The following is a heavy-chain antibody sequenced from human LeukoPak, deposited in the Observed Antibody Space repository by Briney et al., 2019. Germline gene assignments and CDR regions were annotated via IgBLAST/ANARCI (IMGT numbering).Heavy chain of an antibody. Sequence: GASVKVSCKASGYTFTSYYMHWVRQAPGQGLEWMGWINPNSGGTNYAQKFQGRVTMTRDTSISTAYMELSRLRSDDTAVYYCARDRQLSGYCTNGVCYTGDFDYWGQGTLVTVSS. CDR2: INPNSGGT. CDR1: GYTFTSYY. CDR3: ARDRQLSGYCTNGVCYTGDFDY. D-gene: IGHD2-8*01. V-gene: IGHV1-2*02. J-gene: IGHJ4*02.